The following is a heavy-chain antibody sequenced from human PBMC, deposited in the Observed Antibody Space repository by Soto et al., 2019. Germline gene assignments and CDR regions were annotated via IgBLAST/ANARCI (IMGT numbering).Heavy chain of an antibody. CDR3: ASDSPDTTTGFDP. CDR1: VYTFTSYS. CDR2: INPSGGST. Sequence: VQMVPSGAEVKKPGASVKVACKASVYTFTSYSMHWVRQAPGPGLEWMGIINPSGGSTSYAQKSQGRDTMTRYTSRSTGYRELSSLRSEDTHVDYCASDSPDTTTGFDPWGQGALVTVSS. V-gene: IGHV1-46*01. J-gene: IGHJ5*02. D-gene: IGHD1-1*01.